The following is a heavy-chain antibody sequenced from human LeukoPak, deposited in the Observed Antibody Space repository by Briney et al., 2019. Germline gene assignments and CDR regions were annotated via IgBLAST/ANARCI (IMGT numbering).Heavy chain of an antibody. Sequence: ASVKVSCKASGYTFTSYGISWVRQAPGQGLEWMGWMNPNSGNTGYAQKFQGRVTITRNTSISTAYMELSSLRSEDTAVYYCARARFLEWLTHTDDAFDIWGQGTMVTVSS. CDR1: GYTFTSYG. J-gene: IGHJ3*02. CDR3: ARARFLEWLTHTDDAFDI. D-gene: IGHD3-3*01. V-gene: IGHV1-8*03. CDR2: MNPNSGNT.